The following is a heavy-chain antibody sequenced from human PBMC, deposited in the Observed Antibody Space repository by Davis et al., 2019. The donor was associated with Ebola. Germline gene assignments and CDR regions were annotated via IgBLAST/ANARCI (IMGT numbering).Heavy chain of an antibody. Sequence: GESLKISCAASGFTFSSYAMHWVRQAPGKGLEWVALISYDGSNKYYADSVKGRFTISRDNSKNTLYLQMHSLRAEDTAVYYCAKDHWATFDYWGQGTLVTVSS. D-gene: IGHD5-12*01. CDR3: AKDHWATFDY. CDR2: ISYDGSNK. V-gene: IGHV3-30-3*01. CDR1: GFTFSSYA. J-gene: IGHJ4*02.